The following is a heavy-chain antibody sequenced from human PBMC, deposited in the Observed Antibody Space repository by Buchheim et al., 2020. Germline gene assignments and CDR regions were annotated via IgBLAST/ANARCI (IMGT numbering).Heavy chain of an antibody. CDR3: AGKDDTVTNNFDY. D-gene: IGHD4-17*01. Sequence: EVQLLESGGGLVQPGGSLRPSRAAPGVTSSNYDMGWVCQAPGKGLEWGSTISESGARTFYAESVKGRFTISRDNSRNTRYLQMSSLRAEDTAVYYCAGKDDTVTNNFDYWGQGTL. CDR2: ISESGART. V-gene: IGHV3-23*01. J-gene: IGHJ4*02. CDR1: GVTSSNYD.